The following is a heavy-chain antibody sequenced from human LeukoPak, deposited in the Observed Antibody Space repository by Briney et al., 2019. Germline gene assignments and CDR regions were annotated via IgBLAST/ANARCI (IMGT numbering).Heavy chain of an antibody. V-gene: IGHV3-53*01. Sequence: PGGSLSLSCAASGFTVSSNYMTWVRQAPGKGLEWVSVIYSGGSTYYADSVKGRFTISRDNSKNTLFLQMNSLRAEDTAVYYCARNFALDYWGQGTLVTVSS. CDR3: ARNFALDY. J-gene: IGHJ4*02. CDR2: IYSGGST. CDR1: GFTVSSNY.